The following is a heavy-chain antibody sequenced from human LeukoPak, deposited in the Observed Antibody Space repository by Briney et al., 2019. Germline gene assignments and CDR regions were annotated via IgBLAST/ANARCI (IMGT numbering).Heavy chain of an antibody. D-gene: IGHD6-13*01. CDR1: GYSISSGYY. CDR3: ARDFSSSWTFDY. J-gene: IGHJ4*02. CDR2: IYHSGST. Sequence: SETLSLTCTVSGYSISSGYYWGWIRQPPGKGLEWIGSIYHSGSTYYNPPLKSRVTISVDTSKNQFSLKLSSVTASDTAVYYCARDFSSSWTFDYWGQGTLVTVSS. V-gene: IGHV4-38-2*02.